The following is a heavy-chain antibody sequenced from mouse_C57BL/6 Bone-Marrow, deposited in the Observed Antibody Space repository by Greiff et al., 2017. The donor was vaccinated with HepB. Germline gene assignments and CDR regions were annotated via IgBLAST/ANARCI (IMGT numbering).Heavy chain of an antibody. CDR1: GYTFTRHW. J-gene: IGHJ3*01. V-gene: IGHV1-56*01. Sequence: VMLVESGPELVRPGASVKISCKAPGYTFTRHWMQWVRQRPGQGLEWIGEIFPGSGSTYYNEKFKGKATLTVDTSSSTAYMQLSSLTSEDSAVYFCARYYYGSSYGFAYWGQGTLVTVSA. D-gene: IGHD1-1*01. CDR3: ARYYYGSSYGFAY. CDR2: IFPGSGST.